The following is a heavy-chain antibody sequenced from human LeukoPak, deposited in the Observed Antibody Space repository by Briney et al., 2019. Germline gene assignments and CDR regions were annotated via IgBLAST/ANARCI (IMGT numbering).Heavy chain of an antibody. J-gene: IGHJ4*02. CDR2: IPYDGSNE. D-gene: IGHD3-3*01. CDR1: GFTFSSYA. V-gene: IGHV3-30-3*01. Sequence: GGSLRLSCAASGFTFSSYAMHWVRQAPGKGLEWVALIPYDGSNEYYADSVKGRFTISRDHSKNTLYLQMNGLRAEDTAVYYCASDMSYSGYYIDYWGQGTLVTVSS. CDR3: ASDMSYSGYYIDY.